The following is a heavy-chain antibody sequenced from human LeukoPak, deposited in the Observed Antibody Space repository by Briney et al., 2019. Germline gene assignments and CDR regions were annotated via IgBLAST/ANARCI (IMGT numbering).Heavy chain of an antibody. V-gene: IGHV3-23*01. CDR2: ISGSGGST. J-gene: IGHJ4*02. CDR3: AGMGYVIAAAQVYPVN. D-gene: IGHD6-13*01. Sequence: GGSLRLSCAASGFTFSSYAMSWVRQAPGKGLEWVSAISGSGGSTYYADSVKGRFTISRDNSKNTLYLQMNSLRAEDTAVYYCAGMGYVIAAAQVYPVNWGQGTLVTVSS. CDR1: GFTFSSYA.